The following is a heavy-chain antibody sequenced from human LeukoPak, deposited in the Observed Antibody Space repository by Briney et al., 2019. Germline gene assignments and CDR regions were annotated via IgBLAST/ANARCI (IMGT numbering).Heavy chain of an antibody. V-gene: IGHV4-59*01. D-gene: IGHD3-10*01. Sequence: SETLSLTCNVSGTSIKTYYWSWIRQPPGKGLEWIGYIFDRGTTNHNPSLESRVTISAETSKNQVSLKVKSVTAADTAVYYCARGGRSRGSMSFYYMDVWGKGATVTVSS. CDR1: GTSIKTYY. CDR2: IFDRGTT. CDR3: ARGGRSRGSMSFYYMDV. J-gene: IGHJ6*03.